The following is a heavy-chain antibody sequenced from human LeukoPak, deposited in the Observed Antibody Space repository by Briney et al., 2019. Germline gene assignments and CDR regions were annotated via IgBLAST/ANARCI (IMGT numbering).Heavy chain of an antibody. CDR1: GFTFSNYH. CDR3: ARGRNRLGVLYYFDY. J-gene: IGHJ4*02. Sequence: GGSLRLSCAASGFTFSNYHMTWVRQAPGKGLEWVANIKQDGADKYYVDSVKGRFTISRDNAKNSLYLQMSSLRADDPAVYFCARGRNRLGVLYYFDYWGQGTLVTVSS. D-gene: IGHD7-27*01. V-gene: IGHV3-7*05. CDR2: IKQDGADK.